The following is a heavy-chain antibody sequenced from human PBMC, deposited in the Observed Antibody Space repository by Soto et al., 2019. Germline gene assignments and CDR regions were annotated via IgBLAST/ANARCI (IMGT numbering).Heavy chain of an antibody. CDR1: GFTFSSYA. J-gene: IGHJ4*02. CDR2: ISYDGSNK. D-gene: IGHD5-12*01. V-gene: IGHV3-30-3*01. Sequence: GGSLRLSCAASGFTFSSYAMHWVRQAPGKVLEWVAVISYDGSNKYYADSVKGRFTISRDNSKNTLYLQMNNLRAEDTAVYYFAGRDGYNSEVPFDYWGQGTLVTVSS. CDR3: AGRDGYNSEVPFDY.